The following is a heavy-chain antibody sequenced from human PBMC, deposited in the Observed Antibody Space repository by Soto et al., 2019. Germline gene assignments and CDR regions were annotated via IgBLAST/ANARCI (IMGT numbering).Heavy chain of an antibody. CDR2: IFYSGTT. D-gene: IGHD3-10*01. Sequence: PSETLSLTCTVSGGSISGSSYYWVWIRQPPGKGLEWIGNIFYSGTTYYNPSLKSRVTISVDTSKNQFSLKLRSVTAADTAVYYCESSESYDQSDYWGQGTLVTVSS. J-gene: IGHJ4*02. V-gene: IGHV4-39*01. CDR3: ESSESYDQSDY. CDR1: GGSISGSSYY.